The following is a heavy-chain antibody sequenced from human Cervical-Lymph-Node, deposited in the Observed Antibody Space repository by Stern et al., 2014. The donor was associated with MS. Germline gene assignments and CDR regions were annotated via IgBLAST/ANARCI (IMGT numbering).Heavy chain of an antibody. J-gene: IGHJ4*02. CDR3: ALGGFGHYFEY. CDR1: GGTFSSSD. V-gene: IGHV1-69*01. D-gene: IGHD3-10*01. Sequence: QVQLMQSGAEVQKPGSSVKVSCRASGGTFSSSDISWVRQAPGQGLEWMGVIIPIIGTANYAQKYQGRLTITADESTSTAYMELSSLRSEDTAIYYCALGGFGHYFEYWGQGTLVTVSS. CDR2: IIPIIGTA.